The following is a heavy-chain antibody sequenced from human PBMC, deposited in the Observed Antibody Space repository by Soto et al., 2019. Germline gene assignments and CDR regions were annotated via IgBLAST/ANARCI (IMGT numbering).Heavy chain of an antibody. D-gene: IGHD6-6*01. V-gene: IGHV4-34*01. Sequence: QVQLQQWGAGLLKPSETLSLTCAVYGGSFSGYYWSRIRQPPGKGLEWIGEINHSGSTNYNPSLKSRVTISVDTSKNQFSLKLSSVTAADTAVYYCARGSSRISYYSSSSVGSFDYWGQGTLVTVSS. CDR2: INHSGST. J-gene: IGHJ4*02. CDR1: GGSFSGYY. CDR3: ARGSSRISYYSSSSVGSFDY.